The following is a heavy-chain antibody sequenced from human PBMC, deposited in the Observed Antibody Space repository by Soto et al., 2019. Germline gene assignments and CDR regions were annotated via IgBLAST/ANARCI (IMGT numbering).Heavy chain of an antibody. V-gene: IGHV1-69*06. D-gene: IGHD3-3*01. Sequence: QVQLVQSGAEVKKPGSSVKVSCKASGGTFSSYAISWVRQAPGQGLEWMGGIIPIFGTANYAQKFQGRVTITAYKSTSTAYMELSSLRSEDTAVYYCATVSSITIFGVVTPGYGMDVWGQGTTVTVSS. CDR1: GGTFSSYA. CDR2: IIPIFGTA. J-gene: IGHJ6*02. CDR3: ATVSSITIFGVVTPGYGMDV.